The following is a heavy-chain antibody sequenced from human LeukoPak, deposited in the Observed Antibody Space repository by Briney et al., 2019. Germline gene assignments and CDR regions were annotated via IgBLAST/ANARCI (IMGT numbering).Heavy chain of an antibody. V-gene: IGHV3-23*01. Sequence: PGGPLRLSCAASGFTFSSYGMSWVRQAPGKGLEWVSAISGSGGSTYYADSVKGRFTISRDNSKNTLYLQMNSLRAEDTAVYYCARTLGGLGYYFDYWGQGTLVTVSS. CDR3: ARTLGGLGYYFDY. J-gene: IGHJ4*02. CDR1: GFTFSSYG. CDR2: ISGSGGST. D-gene: IGHD2-8*02.